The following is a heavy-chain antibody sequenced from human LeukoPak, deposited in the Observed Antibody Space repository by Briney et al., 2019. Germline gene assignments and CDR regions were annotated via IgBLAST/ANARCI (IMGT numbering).Heavy chain of an antibody. D-gene: IGHD3-3*01. J-gene: IGHJ6*02. CDR2: IYTSGST. CDR1: GGSISSYY. CDR3: ARDHFGYDFWSGYHPEPYNYYGMDV. V-gene: IGHV4-4*07. Sequence: SETLSLTCTVSGGSISSYYWSWIRQLVGKGLEWIGRIYTSGSTNYNPSLKSRVTMSVDTSKNQFSLKLSSVTAADTAVYYCARDHFGYDFWSGYHPEPYNYYGMDVWGQGTTVTVSS.